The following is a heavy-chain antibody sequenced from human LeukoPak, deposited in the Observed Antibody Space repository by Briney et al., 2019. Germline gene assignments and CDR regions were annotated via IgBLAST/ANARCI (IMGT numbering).Heavy chain of an antibody. Sequence: PGGSLRLSCAASGFTFSSYAMSWVRQAPGKGLEWVSAISGSGGSTYYADSVKGRFTISRDNSKNTLYLQMNSLRAEDTAVYYCARSSDRRIWFGEPLFDYWGQGTLVTVSS. J-gene: IGHJ4*02. V-gene: IGHV3-23*01. CDR2: ISGSGGST. D-gene: IGHD3-10*01. CDR1: GFTFSSYA. CDR3: ARSSDRRIWFGEPLFDY.